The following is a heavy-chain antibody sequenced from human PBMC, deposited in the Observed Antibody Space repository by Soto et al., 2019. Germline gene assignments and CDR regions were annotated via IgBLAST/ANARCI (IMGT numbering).Heavy chain of an antibody. CDR3: ARGAGFSYASTWFDI. Sequence: SETLSPTFTAFGAAVSTGTYYFTWIRQAPGKGLEWGGHIYYTGSTNYNPSLNNRVTISVDTSKNHFSLQLTSVTAADTAVYYCARGAGFSYASTWFDIWGQGTRVT. CDR1: GAAVSTGTYY. CDR2: IYYTGST. D-gene: IGHD5-18*01. V-gene: IGHV4-61*03. J-gene: IGHJ5*02.